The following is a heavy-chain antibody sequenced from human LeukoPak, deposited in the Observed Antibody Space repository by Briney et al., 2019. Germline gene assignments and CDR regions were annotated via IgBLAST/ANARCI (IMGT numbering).Heavy chain of an antibody. Sequence: GGSLRPSCAASGFTFDDYAMHWVRQAPGKGLEWVSGISWNSGSIGYADSVKGRFTISRDNAKNSLYLQMNSLRAEDTALYYCAKDKGPVVRGVIMVYWGQGTLVTVSS. CDR2: ISWNSGSI. CDR1: GFTFDDYA. D-gene: IGHD3-10*01. V-gene: IGHV3-9*01. J-gene: IGHJ4*02. CDR3: AKDKGPVVRGVIMVY.